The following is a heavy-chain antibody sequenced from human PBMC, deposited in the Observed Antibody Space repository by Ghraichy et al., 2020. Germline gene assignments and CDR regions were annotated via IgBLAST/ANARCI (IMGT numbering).Heavy chain of an antibody. V-gene: IGHV3-15*01. D-gene: IGHD4-17*01. CDR2: IKSKTDGGTT. CDR3: TTYGDYWRSPFDY. CDR1: GFTFSNAW. J-gene: IGHJ4*02. Sequence: GGSLRLSCAASGFTFSNAWMSWVRQAPGKGLEWVGRIKSKTDGGTTDYAAPVKGRFTISRDDSKNTLYLQMNSLKTEDTAVYYCTTYGDYWRSPFDYWGQGTLVTVSS.